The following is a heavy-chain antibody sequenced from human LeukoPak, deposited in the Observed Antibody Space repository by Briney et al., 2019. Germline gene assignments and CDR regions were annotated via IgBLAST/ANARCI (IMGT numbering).Heavy chain of an antibody. CDR2: ISGSGGST. D-gene: IGHD2-15*01. J-gene: IGHJ4*02. CDR3: AKDGSGEGQFDY. CDR1: GFTFSSYA. Sequence: PGGSLRPSCAASGFTFSSYAMSWVRQAPGKGLEWVSGISGSGGSTYYADSVKGRFTVSRDTSKNTLYLQMNSLRAEDTAVYYCAKDGSGEGQFDYWGQGTLLTVSS. V-gene: IGHV3-23*01.